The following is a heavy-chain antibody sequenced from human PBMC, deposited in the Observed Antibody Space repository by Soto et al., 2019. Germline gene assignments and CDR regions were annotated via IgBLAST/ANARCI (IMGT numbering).Heavy chain of an antibody. J-gene: IGHJ6*04. V-gene: IGHV3-53*04. CDR1: GFSVSSNY. CDR2: TYSGGST. CDR3: ARASMV. Sequence: HLVESGGGLVQPGGSLRLSCVASGFSVSSNYMSWVRRAPGKGLEWVSLTYSGGSTYYTDSVKGRFTVSRHDSENTLYLQMNNLRVEDTAVYYCARASMVWGKGTTVTVSA.